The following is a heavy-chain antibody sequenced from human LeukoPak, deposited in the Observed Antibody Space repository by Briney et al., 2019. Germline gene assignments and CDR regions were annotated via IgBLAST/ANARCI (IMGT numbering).Heavy chain of an antibody. V-gene: IGHV3-33*01. J-gene: IGHJ4*02. D-gene: IGHD3-22*01. CDR2: IWYDGSNR. Sequence: GGSLRLSCAASGFTFSRYGMHWVRQAPGKGLEWVAVIWYDGSNRQYVASVKGRFTISRDDSKNTLYLQMISLRADDTAVYYCARDFGFSPSSGYSFDYWGQGTLVTVSS. CDR3: ARDFGFSPSSGYSFDY. CDR1: GFTFSRYG.